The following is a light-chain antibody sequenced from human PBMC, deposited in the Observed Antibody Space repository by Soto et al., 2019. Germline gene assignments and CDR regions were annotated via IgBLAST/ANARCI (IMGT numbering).Light chain of an antibody. J-gene: IGKJ3*01. Sequence: VLTQSPANLSLSPGESAALSCRASQSVGSYLAWLQQVPGQAPRLLIYDATNRANGIPAKFRGSGSGTDFTLTISSLEPEDFAFYYCQQYSRYSFTFGPGTKVEI. V-gene: IGKV3-11*01. CDR1: QSVGSY. CDR2: DAT. CDR3: QQYSRYSFT.